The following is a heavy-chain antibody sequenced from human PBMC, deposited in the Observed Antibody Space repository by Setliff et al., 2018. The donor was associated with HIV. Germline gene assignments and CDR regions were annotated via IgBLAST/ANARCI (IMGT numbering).Heavy chain of an antibody. V-gene: IGHV4-59*02. CDR1: GVSVSSHH. J-gene: IGHJ6*02. CDR3: ARHKVTTTFGGFIYDYFYYGMDI. Sequence: PSETLSLTCTIYGVSVSSHHWSWIRQPPGKGLEWVGSISDSGTTNYNPSLKSRVTISLYTSKNQISLKMTSLTTADTAEYYCARHKVTTTFGGFIYDYFYYGMDIWGQGTTVTVSS. D-gene: IGHD3-16*01. CDR2: ISDSGTT.